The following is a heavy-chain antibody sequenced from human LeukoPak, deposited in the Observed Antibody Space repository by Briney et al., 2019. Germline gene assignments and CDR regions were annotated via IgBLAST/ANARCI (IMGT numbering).Heavy chain of an antibody. D-gene: IGHD5-18*01. CDR3: ARDPGGGYSYGFEPSWFDP. Sequence: GGSLRLSCAASGFTFSSYAMSWVRQAPGKGLEWVSSISSSSSYIYYADSVKGRFTISRDNAKNPLYLQMNSLRAEDTAVYYCARDPGGGYSYGFEPSWFDPWGQGTLVTVSS. CDR2: ISSSSSYI. V-gene: IGHV3-21*01. CDR1: GFTFSSYA. J-gene: IGHJ5*02.